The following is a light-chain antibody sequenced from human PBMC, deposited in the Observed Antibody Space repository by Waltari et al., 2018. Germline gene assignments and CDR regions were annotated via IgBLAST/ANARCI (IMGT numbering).Light chain of an antibody. J-gene: IGKJ1*01. V-gene: IGKV3-11*01. CDR3: QQRSNWSWT. CDR2: DAS. CDR1: QSVSSY. Sequence: EIVLTQSPATLSLSPGERATLSCRASQSVSSYLAWYQQKPGQAPRLLIYDASNRATGIPARFSGSGSRTDFTLTISSLEPEDFAVYYCQQRSNWSWTFGQGTKVEIK.